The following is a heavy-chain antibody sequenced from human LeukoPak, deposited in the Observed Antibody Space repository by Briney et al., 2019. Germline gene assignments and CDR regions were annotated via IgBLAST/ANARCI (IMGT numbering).Heavy chain of an antibody. J-gene: IGHJ5*02. D-gene: IGHD1-26*01. CDR1: GFTFSSYW. CDR2: IKQDGSEK. CDR3: ARPSTSIVGAPVDRIGCWFDP. V-gene: IGHV3-7*01. Sequence: GGSLRLSCAASGFTFSSYWMSWVCQAPGKGLEWVANIKQDGSEKYYVDSVKGRFTISRDNAKNSLYLQMNSLRAEDTAVYYCARPSTSIVGAPVDRIGCWFDPWGQGTLVTVSS.